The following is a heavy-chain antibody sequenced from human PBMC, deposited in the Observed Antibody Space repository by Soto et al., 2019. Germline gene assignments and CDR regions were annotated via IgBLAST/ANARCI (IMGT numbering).Heavy chain of an antibody. D-gene: IGHD3-10*01. V-gene: IGHV1-69*13. J-gene: IGHJ6*02. CDR1: GGTFSSYA. CDR2: IIPIFGTA. Sequence: GASVKVSCKASGGTFSSYAISWVRQAPGQGLEWMGGIIPIFGTANYAQKFQGRVTITADEFTSTAYMELSSLRSEDTAVYYCARAITPGFGVDSYYYYYYGMDVWGQGTTVTVSS. CDR3: ARAITPGFGVDSYYYYYYGMDV.